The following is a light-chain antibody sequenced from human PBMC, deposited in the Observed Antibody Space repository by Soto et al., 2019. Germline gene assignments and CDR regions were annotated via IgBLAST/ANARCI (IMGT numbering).Light chain of an antibody. Sequence: QSVLTQPASVSGSPGQSITISCTGSSSDVGGYNYVSWYQQHPGKVPKLMIYDVSNRPSGISNRFSGSKSGNTASLTISGLQAEDEADYYCSTYTSSRTPFVFGTGTKSPS. CDR1: SSDVGGYNY. J-gene: IGLJ1*01. CDR3: STYTSSRTPFV. V-gene: IGLV2-14*01. CDR2: DVS.